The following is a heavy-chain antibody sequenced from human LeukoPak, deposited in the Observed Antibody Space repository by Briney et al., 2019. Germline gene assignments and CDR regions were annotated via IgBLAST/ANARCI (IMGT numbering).Heavy chain of an antibody. Sequence: GGSLRLSCAASGFTFSNYDMHWVRQAPGKGLEWVAVISYDGSNTYYIDSVKGRFTISRDNSKNTLYLQMNSLRAEDTAVYYCAKDRYSSSFDYWGQGTLDTVSS. CDR1: GFTFSNYD. J-gene: IGHJ4*02. D-gene: IGHD6-6*01. V-gene: IGHV3-30*18. CDR2: ISYDGSNT. CDR3: AKDRYSSSFDY.